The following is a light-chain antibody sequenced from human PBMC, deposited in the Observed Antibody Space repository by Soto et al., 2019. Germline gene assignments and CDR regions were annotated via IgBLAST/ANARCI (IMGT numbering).Light chain of an antibody. CDR1: QGISSY. J-gene: IGKJ1*01. CDR2: AAS. Sequence: QLTQSPSSLSAALGDRVTITCRASQGISSYLGWYQQKPGKAPNLPTYAASTLQSGVPSRISGGGSGTEFTLTISSLQHDDFATYYCQQYNSYPGTFGQGTK. CDR3: QQYNSYPGT. V-gene: IGKV1-9*01.